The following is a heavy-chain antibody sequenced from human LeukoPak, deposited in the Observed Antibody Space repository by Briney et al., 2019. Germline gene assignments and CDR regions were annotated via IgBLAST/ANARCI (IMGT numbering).Heavy chain of an antibody. V-gene: IGHV4-39*07. Sequence: SETLSLTCTVSGGSISSSSYYWGWIRQPPGKGLEWIGSIYYSGSTYYNPSLKSRVTISVDTSKNQFSLKLSSVTAADTAVYYCARTAPTVTTYLVGWFDPWGQGTLVTVSS. J-gene: IGHJ5*02. CDR1: GGSISSSSYY. CDR2: IYYSGST. CDR3: ARTAPTVTTYLVGWFDP. D-gene: IGHD4-17*01.